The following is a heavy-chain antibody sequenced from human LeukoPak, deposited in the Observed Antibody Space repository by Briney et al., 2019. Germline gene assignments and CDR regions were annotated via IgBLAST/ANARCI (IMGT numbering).Heavy chain of an antibody. CDR1: GFTFSSYW. D-gene: IGHD6-13*01. Sequence: GGSLRLSCAASGFTFSSYWMSWVRQAPGKGLEWVANIKQDGSEKYYVDSVKGRFTISRDNAKNSLYLQMNSLRAEDTAVYYCARKMSSRYSSSWYVDYWGQGTLVTVSS. J-gene: IGHJ4*02. CDR2: IKQDGSEK. V-gene: IGHV3-7*01. CDR3: ARKMSSRYSSSWYVDY.